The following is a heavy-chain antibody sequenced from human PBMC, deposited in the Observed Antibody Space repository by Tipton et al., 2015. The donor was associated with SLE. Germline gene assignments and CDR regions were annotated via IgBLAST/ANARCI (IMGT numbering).Heavy chain of an antibody. J-gene: IGHJ4*02. Sequence: SLRLSCAASGFNFRDYYMSWIRQAPGKGLEWVAFISSSGRIAYSADSVKGRFTISRDNSKNTLYLQMNTLRAEDTAVYYCAKDYDFWEGFDYWGQGTLVTVSS. CDR1: GFNFRDYY. CDR2: ISSSGRIA. D-gene: IGHD3-3*01. CDR3: AKDYDFWEGFDY. V-gene: IGHV3-11*04.